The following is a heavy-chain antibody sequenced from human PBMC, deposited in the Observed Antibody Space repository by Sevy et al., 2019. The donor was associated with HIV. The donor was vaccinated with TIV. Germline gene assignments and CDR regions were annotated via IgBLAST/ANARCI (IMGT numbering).Heavy chain of an antibody. CDR1: GFTFSGSA. J-gene: IGHJ4*02. V-gene: IGHV3-73*01. CDR2: VRSKANSYPT. D-gene: IGHD1-1*01. Sequence: GGSLRLSCAASGFTFSGSAMHWVRQASGKGLEWVGRVRSKANSYPTAYAASVKGRFTISRDDSKNTAYLQMNSLKTEDTAVYYCTRHSHWNLDYWGQGTLVTVSS. CDR3: TRHSHWNLDY.